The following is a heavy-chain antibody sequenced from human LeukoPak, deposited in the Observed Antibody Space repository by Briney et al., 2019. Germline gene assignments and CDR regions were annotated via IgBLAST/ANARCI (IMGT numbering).Heavy chain of an antibody. CDR2: INPNSGGT. V-gene: IGHV1-2*02. CDR1: GYTFTGYY. Sequence: GASVKVSCKASGYTFTGYYMHWVRQAPGQGLEWMGWINPNSGGTNYAQKFQGRVTMTRDTSISTAYMELSRLRSDDTAVYYCARSTYYYGSGSPCYFDYWDQGTLLTVSS. J-gene: IGHJ4*02. CDR3: ARSTYYYGSGSPCYFDY. D-gene: IGHD3-10*01.